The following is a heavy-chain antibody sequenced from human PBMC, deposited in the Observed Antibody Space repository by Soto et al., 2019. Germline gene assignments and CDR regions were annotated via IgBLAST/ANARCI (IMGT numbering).Heavy chain of an antibody. V-gene: IGHV6-1*01. CDR1: GDSVSSNSAA. CDR2: TYYRSKWYN. Sequence: KQSQTLSLTCAISGDSVSSNSAAWNWIRQSPSRGLEWLGRTYYRSKWYNDYAVSVKSRITINPDTSKNQFSLQLNSVTPDDTAVYYCARAYCSSTSCYWFDPWGQGTLVTVSS. CDR3: ARAYCSSTSCYWFDP. D-gene: IGHD2-2*01. J-gene: IGHJ5*02.